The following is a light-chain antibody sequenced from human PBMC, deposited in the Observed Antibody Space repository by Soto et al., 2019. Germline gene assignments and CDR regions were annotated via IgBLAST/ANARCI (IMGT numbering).Light chain of an antibody. CDR2: AAS. Sequence: DIQLTQSPSFLSASVGDRVTITCRASQGISSYLAWYQQKPGKAPKLLIYAASTLQSGVPSRFSGSGSGTEFTLTISSLKPEDFATYYCQQLNRYPLTFGPGTKVDIK. CDR1: QGISSY. J-gene: IGKJ3*01. CDR3: QQLNRYPLT. V-gene: IGKV1-9*01.